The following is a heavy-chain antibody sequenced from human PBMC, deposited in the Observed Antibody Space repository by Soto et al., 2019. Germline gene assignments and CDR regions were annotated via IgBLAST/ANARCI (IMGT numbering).Heavy chain of an antibody. CDR2: ISGSAGST. J-gene: IGHJ4*02. CDR3: AKAGGAAGTVDYFDY. CDR1: GFTFNNYA. V-gene: IGHV3-23*01. Sequence: GGSLRLSCAASGFTFNNYAINWVRQSPGKGLEWVSVISGSAGSTYYADSVKGRFTITRDNSKNTLYLQMSSLRAEDTAVYYCAKAGGAAGTVDYFDYWGQGTLVTV. D-gene: IGHD6-13*01.